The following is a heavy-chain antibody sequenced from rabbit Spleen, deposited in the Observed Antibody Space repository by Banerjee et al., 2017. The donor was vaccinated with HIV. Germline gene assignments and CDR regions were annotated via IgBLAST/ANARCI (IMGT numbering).Heavy chain of an antibody. Sequence: QLTETGGGLVQPGGSLTLSCKASGIDFTKYYITWVRQAPGKGLEWIGIIYAAKGSTDYASWVNGRFTISSDNAQSTVDLQMNSLTAADTATYFCAREDVGGSVTLWGPGTLVTVS. CDR1: GIDFTKYY. J-gene: IGHJ4*01. CDR2: IYAAKGST. D-gene: IGHD1-1*01. CDR3: AREDVGGSVTL. V-gene: IGHV1S7*01.